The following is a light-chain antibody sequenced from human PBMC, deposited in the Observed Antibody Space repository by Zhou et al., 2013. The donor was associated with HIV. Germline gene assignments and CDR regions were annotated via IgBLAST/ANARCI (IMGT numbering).Light chain of an antibody. Sequence: QSVLTQPPSVSGAPGQRVTISCTGSSSNIGAGYDVHWYQQLPGTAPKLLIYGNNNRPSGVPDRFSDSKSGTSASLAITGLQAEDEADYYCQSFDISRNVSYVFGSGTKVTVL. CDR2: GNN. J-gene: IGLJ1*01. V-gene: IGLV1-40*01. CDR3: QSFDISRNVSYV. CDR1: SSNIGAGYD.